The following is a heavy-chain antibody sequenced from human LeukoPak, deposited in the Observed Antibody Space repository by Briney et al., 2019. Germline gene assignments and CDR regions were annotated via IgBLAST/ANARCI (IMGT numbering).Heavy chain of an antibody. Sequence: ASEKVSCKASGYTFTSYDINWVRQATGQGLEWMGWMNPNSGNTGYAQKFQGRVTMTRNTSISTAYMELSSLRSEDTAVYYRARRTVWGYYFDYWGQGTLGTVSS. J-gene: IGHJ4*02. CDR3: ARRTVWGYYFDY. CDR2: MNPNSGNT. CDR1: GYTFTSYD. V-gene: IGHV1-8*01. D-gene: IGHD3-16*01.